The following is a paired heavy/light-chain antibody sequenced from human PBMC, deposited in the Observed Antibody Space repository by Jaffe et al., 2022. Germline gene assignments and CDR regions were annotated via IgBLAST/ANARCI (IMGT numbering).Heavy chain of an antibody. J-gene: IGHJ3*02. CDR2: ISTNDYTI. CDR1: GFTFSNYD. CDR3: ARPRTKGGPHAFDI. Sequence: EAQLVESGGGLVQPGGSLRLSCAASGFTFSNYDMNWVRQAPGKGLEWVSFISTNDYTIEYADSVKGRFTISRDNAENSLYLQMNSLRAEDTALYYCARPRTKGGPHAFDIWGQGTMVTVSS. D-gene: IGHD1-26*01. V-gene: IGHV3-48*03.
Light chain of an antibody. V-gene: IGKV3-11*01. CDR1: QSVGSF. CDR3: QQRNNWPPLT. CDR2: DAS. Sequence: EIVLTQSPATLSLSPGDRATLSCRASQSVGSFLAWYQHKPGQAPRLLIYDASNRATGIPARFSGSGSGTDFTLTISSLEPEDFAVYYCQQRNNWPPLTFGGGTKVEIK. J-gene: IGKJ4*01.